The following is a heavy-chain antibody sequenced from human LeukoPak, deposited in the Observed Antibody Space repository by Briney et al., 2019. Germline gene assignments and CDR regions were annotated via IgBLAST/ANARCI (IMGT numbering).Heavy chain of an antibody. CDR1: GDSFNDYW. V-gene: IGHV5-51*01. J-gene: IGHJ3*02. CDR3: ARRIAAAGNAFDI. Sequence: GESLKISCEGSGDSFNDYWIGWVRQMSGKGLEWMGIIYPDDSNTRYSPSFQGQVTISADKSIYTAYLQWSSLRPSDTGIYYCARRIAAAGNAFDIWGHGTRVSVSP. D-gene: IGHD6-13*01. CDR2: IYPDDSNT.